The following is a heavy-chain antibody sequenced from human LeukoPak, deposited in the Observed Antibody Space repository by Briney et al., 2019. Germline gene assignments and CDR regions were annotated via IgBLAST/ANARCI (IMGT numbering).Heavy chain of an antibody. CDR1: GFTFNNAY. Sequence: GGSLRLSCAASGFTFNNAYISWVRQAPGKGLEWDGRIKSKSDGGTTDYAAPVKGRFTISRDDSKNTLYLQMNSLQTEDTAVYYCATGSTSRHLFDYWGQGTLVTVSS. V-gene: IGHV3-15*01. CDR3: ATGSTSRHLFDY. CDR2: IKSKSDGGTT. J-gene: IGHJ4*02.